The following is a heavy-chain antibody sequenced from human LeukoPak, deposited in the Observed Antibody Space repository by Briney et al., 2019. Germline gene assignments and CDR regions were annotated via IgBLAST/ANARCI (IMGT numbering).Heavy chain of an antibody. D-gene: IGHD5-24*01. V-gene: IGHV4-34*01. CDR2: INHSGST. CDR3: ARGLRDGYNGDY. J-gene: IGHJ4*02. CDR1: GGSISGYY. Sequence: SETLSLTCSVSGGSISGYYWSWIRQPPGKGLEWIGEINHSGSTNYNPSLKSRVTISVDTSKNQFSLKLSSVTAADTAVYYCARGLRDGYNGDYWGQGTLVTVSS.